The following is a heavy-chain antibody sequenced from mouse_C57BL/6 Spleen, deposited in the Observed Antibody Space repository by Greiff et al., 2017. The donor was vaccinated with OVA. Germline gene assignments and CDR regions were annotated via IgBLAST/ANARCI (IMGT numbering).Heavy chain of an antibody. CDR2: IYPGSGNT. D-gene: IGHD6-5*01. V-gene: IGHV1-66*01. J-gene: IGHJ2*01. CDR3: ARGGASLRFDY. Sequence: VQVVESGPELVKPGASVKISCKASGYSFTSYYIHWVKQRPGQGLEWIGWIYPGSGNTKYNEKFKGKATLTADTSSSTAYMQLSSLTSEDSAVYYCARGGASLRFDYWGQGTTLTVSS. CDR1: GYSFTSYY.